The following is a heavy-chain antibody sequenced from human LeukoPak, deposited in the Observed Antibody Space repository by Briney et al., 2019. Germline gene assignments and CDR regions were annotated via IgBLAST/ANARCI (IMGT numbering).Heavy chain of an antibody. Sequence: SETLSLTCTVSGGSISSGGYYWSWIRQPPGKGLEWIGYIYHSGSTYYNPSLKSRVTISVDRSKNQFSLKLSSVTAADTAVYYCARGNSGSYHFDYSGQGTLVTVTS. V-gene: IGHV4-30-2*01. D-gene: IGHD1-26*01. CDR1: GGSISSGGYY. CDR3: ARGNSGSYHFDY. CDR2: IYHSGST. J-gene: IGHJ4*02.